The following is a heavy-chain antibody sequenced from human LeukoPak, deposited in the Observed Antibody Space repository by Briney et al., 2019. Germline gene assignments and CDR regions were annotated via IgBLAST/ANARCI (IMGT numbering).Heavy chain of an antibody. CDR1: GFTFSNYW. CDR3: ATYSSLNRREFQY. J-gene: IGHJ1*01. V-gene: IGHV3-7*01. CDR2: IKTDGSEK. D-gene: IGHD3-22*01. Sequence: TGGSLRLSCVGYGFTFSNYWMGWVRQAPGKGLQWVANIKTDGSEKYYVDSVKGRFTISRDNAKNSLYLQMNSLRAEDTAVYYCATYSSLNRREFQYWGQGTLLTVSS.